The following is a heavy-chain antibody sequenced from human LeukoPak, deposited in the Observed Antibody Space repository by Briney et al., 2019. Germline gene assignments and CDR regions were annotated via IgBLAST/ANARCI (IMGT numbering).Heavy chain of an antibody. CDR2: ISYDGSTK. Sequence: PGGSLRLSCAASGFSFSSYGMHWVRQAPGKGLEWVAVISYDGSTKYYADSVKGRFTISRDNSKNTLYLQMNSLRAEDTAVYYCAKEAFEAFDIWGQGTMVTVSS. V-gene: IGHV3-30*18. D-gene: IGHD3-3*02. CDR1: GFSFSSYG. CDR3: AKEAFEAFDI. J-gene: IGHJ3*02.